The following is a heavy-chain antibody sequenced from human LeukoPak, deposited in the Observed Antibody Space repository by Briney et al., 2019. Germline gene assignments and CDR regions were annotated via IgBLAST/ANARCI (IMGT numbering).Heavy chain of an antibody. CDR2: IKVDGSEK. J-gene: IGHJ4*02. CDR1: GFTFSNYW. Sequence: GGSLRLSCAASGFTFSNYWMSWVRQAPGKGLEWVANIKVDGSEKYYLDSVKGRFTISRDNAKNSVYLQMNSLRTEDTAVYNCARKTGVTGEAFDYWGQGTLVTVSS. D-gene: IGHD7-27*01. CDR3: ARKTGVTGEAFDY. V-gene: IGHV3-7*03.